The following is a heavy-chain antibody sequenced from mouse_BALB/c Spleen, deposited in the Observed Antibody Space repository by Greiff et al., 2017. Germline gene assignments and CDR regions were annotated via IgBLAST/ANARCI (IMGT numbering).Heavy chain of an antibody. Sequence: DVHLVESGGGLVKPGGSLKLSCAASGFTFSSYAMSWVRQTPEKRLEWVASISSGGSTYYPDSVKGRFTISRDNARNILYLQMSSLRSEDTAMYYCARVITSWFAYWGQGTLVTVSA. D-gene: IGHD2-4*01. CDR3: ARVITSWFAY. CDR2: ISSGGST. V-gene: IGHV5-6-5*01. J-gene: IGHJ3*01. CDR1: GFTFSSYA.